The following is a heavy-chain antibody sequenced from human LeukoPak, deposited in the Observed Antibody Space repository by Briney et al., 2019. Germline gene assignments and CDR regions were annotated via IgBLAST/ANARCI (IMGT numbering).Heavy chain of an antibody. CDR2: ISGSGGST. CDR3: AKVGEARQLAHYYFDY. CDR1: GFTFSSYA. D-gene: IGHD3-10*01. J-gene: IGHJ4*02. Sequence: GGSLRLSCAASGFTFSSYAMSWVRQAPGKGLEWVSAISGSGGSTYYADSVKGRFTISRDNSKNTLYLQMNSLRAEDTAVYYCAKVGEARQLAHYYFDYWGQGTLVTVSS. V-gene: IGHV3-23*01.